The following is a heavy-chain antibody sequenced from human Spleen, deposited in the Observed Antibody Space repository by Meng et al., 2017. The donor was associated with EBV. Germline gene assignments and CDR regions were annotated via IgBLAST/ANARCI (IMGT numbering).Heavy chain of an antibody. J-gene: IGHJ4*02. D-gene: IGHD6-19*01. CDR1: GGTCSTHA. Sequence: APLVDSGAEVKKRGFSVKVPCTSSGGTCSTHATSWVRQAPGHGLEWLGGIIPVLGPAVYAQTFQGRVTITADESTSTAYMELSSLTSEDTAVYYCARVVGFGSSGWTEDYWGQGTLVTVSS. CDR3: ARVVGFGSSGWTEDY. V-gene: IGHV1-69*01. CDR2: IIPVLGPA.